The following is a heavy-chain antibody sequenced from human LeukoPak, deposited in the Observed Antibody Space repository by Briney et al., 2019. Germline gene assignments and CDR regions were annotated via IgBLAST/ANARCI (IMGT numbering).Heavy chain of an antibody. CDR3: AKDLSVRKGSFDY. CDR1: GFTFSSYA. CDR2: ISSDGHEK. Sequence: GGSLRLSCAASGFTFSSYAIHWVRQAPGKGLEWVAVISSDGHEKYYADSVKGRFTISRDNSMNTLYVQMSGLRAEDTAVYYCAKDLSVRKGSFDYWGQGTLVTVSS. V-gene: IGHV3-30*18. J-gene: IGHJ4*02. D-gene: IGHD2/OR15-2a*01.